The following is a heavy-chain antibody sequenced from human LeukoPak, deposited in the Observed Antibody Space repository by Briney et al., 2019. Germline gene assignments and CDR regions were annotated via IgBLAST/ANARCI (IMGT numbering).Heavy chain of an antibody. V-gene: IGHV1-2*02. CDR2: INPNSGGT. Sequence: ASVKVSRKASGYTFTGYYMHWVRQAPGQGLEWMRWINPNSGGTNYAQKFQGRVTMTRDTSISTAYMELSRLRSDDTAVYYCARESLRWHYYYYGMDVWGQGTTVTVSS. CDR1: GYTFTGYY. J-gene: IGHJ6*02. CDR3: ARESLRWHYYYYGMDV. D-gene: IGHD4-23*01.